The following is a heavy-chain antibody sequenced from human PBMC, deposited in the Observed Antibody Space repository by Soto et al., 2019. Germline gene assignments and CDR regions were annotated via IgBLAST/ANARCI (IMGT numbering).Heavy chain of an antibody. Sequence: QVQLVQSGAEGKKPGASVKVSCKASGYTFTSYGISWARQAPGQGLEWMGWISAYNGNTNYAQKLQGRVAMTTDTPTSTANMELRSLRSDDTAVYYCARAHCSSTSCYIQYYYYYGMDVWGQGTTVTVSS. CDR2: ISAYNGNT. V-gene: IGHV1-18*01. CDR1: GYTFTSYG. J-gene: IGHJ6*02. D-gene: IGHD2-2*01. CDR3: ARAHCSSTSCYIQYYYYYGMDV.